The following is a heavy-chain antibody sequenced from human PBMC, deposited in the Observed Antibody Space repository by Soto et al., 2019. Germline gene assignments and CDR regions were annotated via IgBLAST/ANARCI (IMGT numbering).Heavy chain of an antibody. V-gene: IGHV4-39*01. Sequence: SETVSLTCTVSGDSIISSDFYWGWVRQPPGKGLEWIGSIFYLGSSYYNPSLKSRVTMSVDTSKNQFSLRLRSVTAADTALYFCARHSLALRKNNLFDPSGQGIMVTGSS. J-gene: IGHJ5*02. CDR2: IFYLGSS. CDR3: ARHSLALRKNNLFDP. D-gene: IGHD3-3*02. CDR1: GDSIISSDFY.